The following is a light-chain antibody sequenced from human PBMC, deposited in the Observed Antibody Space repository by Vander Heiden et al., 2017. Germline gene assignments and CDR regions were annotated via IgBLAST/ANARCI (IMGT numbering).Light chain of an antibody. V-gene: IGKV1-39*01. CDR2: AAS. CDR3: QQRDSTPRT. Sequence: IQVTEFPSSLSASVGDRVTITCRASQSISSYLNWYQQKPGKAPKLLIYAASSLQSGVPSRFSGSGSGTDFTLTISRLQPEDFATYYCQQRDSTPRTFGQGTKVEIK. CDR1: QSISSY. J-gene: IGKJ1*01.